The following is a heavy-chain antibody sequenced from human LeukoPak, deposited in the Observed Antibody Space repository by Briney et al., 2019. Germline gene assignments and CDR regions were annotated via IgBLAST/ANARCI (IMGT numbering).Heavy chain of an antibody. CDR2: IYYSGST. Sequence: SETLSLTCTVSGGSISSYYWSWIRQPPGKGLEWIGYIYYSGSTNYNPSLKSRVTISVDTSKNQFSLKLSSVTAADTAVYYCARLGIAAAGTAYYYYYYYMDVWGKGTTVTVSS. CDR3: ARLGIAAAGTAYYYYYYYMDV. J-gene: IGHJ6*03. D-gene: IGHD6-13*01. CDR1: GGSISSYY. V-gene: IGHV4-59*12.